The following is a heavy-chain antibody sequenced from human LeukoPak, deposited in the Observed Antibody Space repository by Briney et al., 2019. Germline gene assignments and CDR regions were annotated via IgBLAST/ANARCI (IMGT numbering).Heavy chain of an antibody. CDR1: GYTFTGYY. Sequence: ASVKVSCKASGYTFTGYYMHWVRQAPGQGLEWMGWINPNSGGTNYAQKFQGRVTMTRDTSISTAYMELSRLRSDDTAVYYCASISGYCTNGVCYISNYYYMDVWVKGTTVTVSS. J-gene: IGHJ6*03. CDR3: ASISGYCTNGVCYISNYYYMDV. D-gene: IGHD2-8*01. V-gene: IGHV1-2*02. CDR2: INPNSGGT.